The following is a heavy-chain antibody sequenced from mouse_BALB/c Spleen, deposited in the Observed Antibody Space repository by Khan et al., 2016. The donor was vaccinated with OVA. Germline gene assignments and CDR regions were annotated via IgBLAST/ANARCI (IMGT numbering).Heavy chain of an antibody. D-gene: IGHD1-1*02. CDR3: ASGGYWCFDV. J-gene: IGHJ1*03. Sequence: QIQLVQSGPELKKPGETVKISCKASGYTFTNYGMNWVKQAPGKGLKWMGWINTYTGEPTYADDFKGRFAFSLETSASTAYLQLNNLKYEDSATYVGASGGYWCFDVWGTGTGVTVSS. CDR2: INTYTGEP. V-gene: IGHV9-3-1*01. CDR1: GYTFTNYG.